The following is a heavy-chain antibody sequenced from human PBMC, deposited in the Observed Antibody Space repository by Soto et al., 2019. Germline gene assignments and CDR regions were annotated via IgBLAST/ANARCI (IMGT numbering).Heavy chain of an antibody. V-gene: IGHV1-69*02. CDR1: GGTFSSYT. CDR3: ARSNITYYYGMDV. J-gene: IGHJ6*02. Sequence: SVKVSCKASGGTFSSYTISWVRQAPGQGLEWMGRIIPILGIANYAQKFQGRVTITADKSTSTAYMELSSLRSEDTAVYYRARSNITYYYGMDVWGQGTTVTVSS. CDR2: IIPILGIA.